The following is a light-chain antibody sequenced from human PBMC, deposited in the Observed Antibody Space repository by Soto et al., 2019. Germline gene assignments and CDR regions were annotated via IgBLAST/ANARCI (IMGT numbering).Light chain of an antibody. V-gene: IGLV1-40*01. Sequence: QSVLTQPPSVSGAPGQRVTISCTGSSSNIGAGYDVHWYQQLPGRAPKLLIYGNTNRPSGVPDRFSGSKSGTSASLAITGLQAADEDDYYCLSFDSSLRVVFGGGTKLTVL. CDR3: LSFDSSLRVV. CDR2: GNT. J-gene: IGLJ2*01. CDR1: SSNIGAGYD.